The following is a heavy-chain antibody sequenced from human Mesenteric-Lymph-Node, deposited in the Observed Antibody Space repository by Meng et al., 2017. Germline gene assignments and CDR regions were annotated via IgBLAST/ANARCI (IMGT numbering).Heavy chain of an antibody. J-gene: IGHJ6*02. CDR2: MNPNSGNT. V-gene: IGHV1-8*03. D-gene: IGHD3-22*01. CDR1: GYTFTSYD. CDR3: ARNYYDSSGYPIVFGMDV. Sequence: ASVKVSCKASGYTFTSYDINWVRQATGQGLEWMGWMNPNSGNTGYAQKFQGRVTITRNTSISTAYMELSSLRSEDTAVYYCARNYYDSSGYPIVFGMDVWGQGTTVTVSS.